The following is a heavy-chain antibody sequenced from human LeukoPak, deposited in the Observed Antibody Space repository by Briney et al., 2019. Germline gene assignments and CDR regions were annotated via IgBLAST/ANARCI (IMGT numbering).Heavy chain of an antibody. D-gene: IGHD4-11*01. Sequence: SETLSLTCAVYGGSFSGYYWSWIRQPPGKGLEWIGEINHSGSTNYNPSLKSRVTISVDTSKNQFSLKLSSVTAADTAVYYCARGLQPDYYMDVWGKGTTVTVSS. J-gene: IGHJ6*03. V-gene: IGHV4-34*01. CDR2: INHSGST. CDR1: GGSFSGYY. CDR3: ARGLQPDYYMDV.